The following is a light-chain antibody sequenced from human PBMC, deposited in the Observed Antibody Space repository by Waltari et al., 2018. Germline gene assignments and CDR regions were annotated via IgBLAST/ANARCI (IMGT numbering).Light chain of an antibody. CDR1: QSVSTF. Sequence: EIVLTQSQATLSLSPGERATLSCRASQSVSTFLAWYQQKPGQAPRLLIYHASNRATGIPARFSGRGSGTNFTLTISSLEPEDFAVYYCQQRANWPPLSFGGGTRVEIK. V-gene: IGKV3-11*01. CDR3: QQRANWPPLS. CDR2: HAS. J-gene: IGKJ4*01.